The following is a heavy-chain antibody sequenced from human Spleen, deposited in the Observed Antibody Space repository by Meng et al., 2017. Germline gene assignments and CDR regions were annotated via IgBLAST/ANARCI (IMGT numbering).Heavy chain of an antibody. CDR3: AKGGRTGLQPADS. CDR1: GFYFNNAW. J-gene: IGHJ4*02. Sequence: GESLKISCAASGFYFNNAWMSWVRQAPGKGLEWVSGISGRGDSTYNADRFTISRDNSRNTLYLQMNSLRVDDTAVYYCAKGGRTGLQPADSWGQGTLVTVSS. CDR2: ISGRGDST. V-gene: IGHV3-23*01. D-gene: IGHD2-2*01.